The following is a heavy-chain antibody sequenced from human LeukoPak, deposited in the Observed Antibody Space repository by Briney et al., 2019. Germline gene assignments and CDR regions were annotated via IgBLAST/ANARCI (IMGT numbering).Heavy chain of an antibody. CDR1: GGSISSSNW. CDR3: ARDTGSIAAAGSAFDI. V-gene: IGHV4-4*02. CDR2: IYHSGST. D-gene: IGHD6-13*01. Sequence: PSGTLSLTCAVSGGSISSSNWWSWVRQPPGKGLEWIGEIYHSGSTNYNPSLKSRVTISVDKSKNQFSLKLSSVTAAVTAVYYCARDTGSIAAAGSAFDIWGQGTMVTVSS. J-gene: IGHJ3*02.